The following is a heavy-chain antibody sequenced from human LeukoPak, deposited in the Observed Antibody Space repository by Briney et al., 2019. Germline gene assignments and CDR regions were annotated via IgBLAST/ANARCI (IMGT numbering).Heavy chain of an antibody. V-gene: IGHV3-33*01. Sequence: GGSLRLSCAGSGFTFGGYGMHWFRQTPGKGLEWVAVIAYDGSRAFYADSVKGRFTISRDNSKNTMSVQMDDLRAEDTAVYYCTRYNNDHFDYRGQGTLVTVSS. J-gene: IGHJ4*02. CDR2: IAYDGSRA. D-gene: IGHD1-14*01. CDR1: GFTFGGYG. CDR3: TRYNNDHFDY.